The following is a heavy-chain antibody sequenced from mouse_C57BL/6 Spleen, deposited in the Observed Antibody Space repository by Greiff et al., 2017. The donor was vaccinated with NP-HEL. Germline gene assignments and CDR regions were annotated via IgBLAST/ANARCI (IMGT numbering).Heavy chain of an antibody. D-gene: IGHD2-4*01. V-gene: IGHV1-74*01. CDR1: GYPFTSYW. CDR2: IHPSDRDT. Sequence: QVQLQQPGAELVKPGASVKVSCKASGYPFTSYWMHWVKQRPGQGLEWIGRIHPSDRDTNYNQKFKGKATLTVDKSSSTAYMQLSSLTSEDSAVYYCAIGGIYYDYDGAWYFDVWGTGTTVTVSS. J-gene: IGHJ1*03. CDR3: AIGGIYYDYDGAWYFDV.